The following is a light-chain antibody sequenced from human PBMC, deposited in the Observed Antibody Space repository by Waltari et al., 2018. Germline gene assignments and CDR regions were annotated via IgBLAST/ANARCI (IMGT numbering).Light chain of an antibody. J-gene: IGLJ2*01. CDR2: EDR. CDR1: ALPKKY. V-gene: IGLV3-10*01. CDR3: YSTDSSGDFRI. Sequence: SYELTQPPSVSVSPGQTARITCPGNALPKKYAYWYQQKSGQAPVLVIYEDRKRPSGIPERFSGSSSGPMATLTISGAQVEDEADYYCYSTDSSGDFRIFGGGTKLTVL.